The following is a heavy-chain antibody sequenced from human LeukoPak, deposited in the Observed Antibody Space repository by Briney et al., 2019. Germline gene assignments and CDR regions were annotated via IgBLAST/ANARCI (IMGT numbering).Heavy chain of an antibody. J-gene: IGHJ3*02. D-gene: IGHD3-22*01. CDR3: ARGNYYGNSVYDAFDI. CDR1: GYTFSGYY. CDR2: ISPKSGFT. Sequence: GASVKVSCKASGYTFSGYYMHWVRQAPGHGLEWMGWISPKSGFTNYAQKFQGRVTMTRDTSISTAYMELSRLRSEDTAMYYCARGNYYGNSVYDAFDIWGRGTMVTVSS. V-gene: IGHV1-2*02.